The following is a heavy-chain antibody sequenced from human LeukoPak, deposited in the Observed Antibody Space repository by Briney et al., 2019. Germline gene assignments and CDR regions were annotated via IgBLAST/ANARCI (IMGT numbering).Heavy chain of an antibody. J-gene: IGHJ5*02. V-gene: IGHV1-8*01. CDR3: ARGPAFRGVTRRNWFDP. Sequence: ASVKVSCKASGYTFTSYDINWVRQATGQGLEWMGWMNPNSGNTGYAQKFQGRVTMTRNTSISTAYMELSSLRSEDTAVYYCARGPAFRGVTRRNWFDPWGQGTLVTVSS. CDR2: MNPNSGNT. CDR1: GYTFTSYD. D-gene: IGHD3-10*01.